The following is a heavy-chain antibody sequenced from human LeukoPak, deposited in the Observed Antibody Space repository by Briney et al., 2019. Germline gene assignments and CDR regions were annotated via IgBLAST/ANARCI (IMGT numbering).Heavy chain of an antibody. D-gene: IGHD3-10*01. CDR1: GFTFSRYW. CDR3: ARVVFGDYFDY. J-gene: IGHJ4*02. CDR2: INTDGSRT. Sequence: GGSLRLSCAASGFTFSRYWMSWVRQAPGKGLVWVSRINTDGSRTTYADSVKGRFTISRDNAKNTLYLQMNSLRAEDTAVYYCARVVFGDYFDYWGQGTLVTVSS. V-gene: IGHV3-74*01.